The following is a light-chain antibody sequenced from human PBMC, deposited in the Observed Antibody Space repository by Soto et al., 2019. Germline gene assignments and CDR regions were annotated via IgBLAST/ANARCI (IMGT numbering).Light chain of an antibody. CDR1: EGVRTN. V-gene: IGKV3-15*01. CDR2: DAS. J-gene: IGKJ1*01. CDR3: QQYNNWPPWT. Sequence: EVVMTQSPATLPVSSGERVTLSCRASEGVRTNLAWYQQKPGQAPRLLIYDASTRADAVPARFSGSGSGTDFTLTISSLQSEDFAVYYCQQYNNWPPWTFGHGTKVEIK.